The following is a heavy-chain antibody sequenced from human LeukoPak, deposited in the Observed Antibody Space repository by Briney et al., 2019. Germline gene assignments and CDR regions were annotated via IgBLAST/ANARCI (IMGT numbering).Heavy chain of an antibody. J-gene: IGHJ4*02. Sequence: PSETLSLTCAVYGGSFSGYYWSWIRQPPGKGLEWIGEINHSGSTNYNPSLKSRVTISVDTSKNQFSLKLSSVTAADTAVYYCARVIRRGFRDYWGQGTLVTVSS. V-gene: IGHV4-34*01. CDR2: INHSGST. CDR3: ARVIRRGFRDY. D-gene: IGHD1-14*01. CDR1: GGSFSGYY.